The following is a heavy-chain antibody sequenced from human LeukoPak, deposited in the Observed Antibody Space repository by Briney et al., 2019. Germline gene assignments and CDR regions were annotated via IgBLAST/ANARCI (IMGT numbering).Heavy chain of an antibody. CDR2: IYNSGST. Sequence: SETLSLTCTVSGASISIYYWSWIRQPPGKGLEWIGYIYNSGSTNYNPSLKSGVTISVDTSKNQFSLKLNSVTAADTAVYYCARHPSNSGAYCNYDYWGQGTLVTVSS. D-gene: IGHD1-26*01. V-gene: IGHV4-59*08. CDR1: GASISIYY. J-gene: IGHJ4*02. CDR3: ARHPSNSGAYCNYDY.